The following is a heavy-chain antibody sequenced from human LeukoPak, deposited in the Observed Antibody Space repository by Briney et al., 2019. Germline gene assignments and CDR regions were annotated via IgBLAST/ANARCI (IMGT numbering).Heavy chain of an antibody. V-gene: IGHV4-38-2*01. J-gene: IGHJ5*02. CDR2: VYHSGST. CDR3: ARHGNYYDTSQSDP. CDR1: GYSISSGYY. D-gene: IGHD3-22*01. Sequence: SETLSLTCAVSGYSISSGYYWGWIRQPPGKGLEWVGSVYHSGSTYYNPSLKSRVTISVDTSKNQFSLKLSSVTAADTAVYYCARHGNYYDTSQSDPWGQGTLVTVSS.